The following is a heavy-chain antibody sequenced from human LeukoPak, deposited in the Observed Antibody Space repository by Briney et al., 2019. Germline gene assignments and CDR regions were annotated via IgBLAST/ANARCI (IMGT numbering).Heavy chain of an antibody. Sequence: ASVTVSCKASGYTFTGYYMHWVRQAPGQGLEWMGWINPNSGGTNYAQKFQGWVTMTRDTSISTAYMELSRLRSDDTAVYYCARDGSSGLYYYGMDVWGQGTTVTVSS. J-gene: IGHJ6*02. CDR3: ARDGSSGLYYYGMDV. CDR1: GYTFTGYY. V-gene: IGHV1-2*04. D-gene: IGHD6-19*01. CDR2: INPNSGGT.